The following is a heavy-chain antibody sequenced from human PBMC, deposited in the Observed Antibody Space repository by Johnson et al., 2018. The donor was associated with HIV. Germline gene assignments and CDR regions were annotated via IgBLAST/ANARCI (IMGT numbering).Heavy chain of an antibody. D-gene: IGHD3-16*01. CDR1: GFTFNDHW. Sequence: EVQLVESGGGVVQPGGSLRLSCGASGFTFNDHWMQWVRQAPGKGLVWVSRINGDGSRTSYADYVKGRFTIARDNAKNTLFLEMKSLRAEDTAVYYCVRTSCTGARCLGYDPFDVWGQGTMVTVSS. V-gene: IGHV3-74*02. J-gene: IGHJ3*01. CDR2: INGDGSRT. CDR3: VRTSCTGARCLGYDPFDV.